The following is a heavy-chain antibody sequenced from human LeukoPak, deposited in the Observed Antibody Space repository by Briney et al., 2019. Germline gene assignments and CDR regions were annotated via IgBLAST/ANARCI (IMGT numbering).Heavy chain of an antibody. J-gene: IGHJ4*02. CDR1: GFTFDDYA. CDR3: AKEGERGESYFWSGYYFDY. Sequence: GGSLRLSCAASGFTFDDYAMHWVRQAPGKGLEWVSLISWDGGSTYYADSVKGRFTISRDNSKNSLYLQMNSLRAEDTDLYYCAKEGERGESYFWSGYYFDYWGQGTLVTVSS. V-gene: IGHV3-43D*03. D-gene: IGHD3-3*01. CDR2: ISWDGGST.